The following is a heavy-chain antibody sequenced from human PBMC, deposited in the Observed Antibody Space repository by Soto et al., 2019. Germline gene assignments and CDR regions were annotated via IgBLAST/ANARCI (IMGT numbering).Heavy chain of an antibody. CDR1: GGSISSGDYY. V-gene: IGHV4-30-4*01. D-gene: IGHD4-17*01. Sequence: QVQLQESGPGLVKPSQTLSLTCTVSGGSISSGDYYWSWIRQPPGKGLEWIGYIYYSGSTYYNPSLKSRVTISVDTSKNQFSLKLSSVTAADTAVYYCASVWRYYGDEYYFDYWGQGTLVTVYS. CDR2: IYYSGST. J-gene: IGHJ4*02. CDR3: ASVWRYYGDEYYFDY.